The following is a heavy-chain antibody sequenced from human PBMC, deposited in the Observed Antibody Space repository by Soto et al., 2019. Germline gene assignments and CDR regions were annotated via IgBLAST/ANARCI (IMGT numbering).Heavy chain of an antibody. Sequence: GESLKISCKGSGYSFTSYWIGWVRQMPGKGLEWMGIIYPGDSDTRYSPSFQGQVTISADKSISTAYLQWSSLKASDTAMYYCARYGTDSGDSKYFQHWGQGTLVTVSS. CDR2: IYPGDSDT. CDR3: ARYGTDSGDSKYFQH. J-gene: IGHJ1*01. D-gene: IGHD4-17*01. V-gene: IGHV5-51*01. CDR1: GYSFTSYW.